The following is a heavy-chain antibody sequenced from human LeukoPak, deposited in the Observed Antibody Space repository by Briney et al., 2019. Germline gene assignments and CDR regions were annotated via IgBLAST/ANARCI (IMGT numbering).Heavy chain of an antibody. CDR2: LYYSGRT. CDR1: GVSMSSSSHY. Sequence: PSVTLSLTCSVSGVSMSSSSHYWGWVRQPPGKELQWIGSLYYSGRTFYTPSLESRVTMSIDTSNNQFSLRMSSVTAADTAVYYCARLAAGTWSYDYWGQGSLVTVSS. CDR3: ARLAAGTWSYDY. D-gene: IGHD6-25*01. J-gene: IGHJ4*02. V-gene: IGHV4-39*01.